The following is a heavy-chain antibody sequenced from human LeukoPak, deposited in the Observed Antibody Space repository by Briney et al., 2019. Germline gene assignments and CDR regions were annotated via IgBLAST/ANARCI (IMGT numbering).Heavy chain of an antibody. CDR2: IYYSGST. D-gene: IGHD6-13*01. Sequence: PSETLSLTCTVSGGSISSYYWSWIRQPPGKGLEWIGYIYYSGSTSYNPSLKSRVTISVDTSKNQFSLKLSSVTAADTAVYYCARSRIAAAGTEDYWGQGTLVTVSS. V-gene: IGHV4-59*01. CDR3: ARSRIAAAGTEDY. CDR1: GGSISSYY. J-gene: IGHJ4*02.